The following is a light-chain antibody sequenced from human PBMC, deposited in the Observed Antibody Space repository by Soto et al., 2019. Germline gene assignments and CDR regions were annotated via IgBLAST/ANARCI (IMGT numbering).Light chain of an antibody. CDR2: GTS. V-gene: IGKV3-20*01. Sequence: EIVLTQSPGTLSLSPGERATLSCRASQSVSSTHLAWYQQKPGQAHRLLIYGTSTRATGIPDRFSGSGSGTDFTLTISRLEPEDFAVYYCQQYETSPRGFTFGPGTKVDIK. J-gene: IGKJ3*01. CDR1: QSVSSTH. CDR3: QQYETSPRGFT.